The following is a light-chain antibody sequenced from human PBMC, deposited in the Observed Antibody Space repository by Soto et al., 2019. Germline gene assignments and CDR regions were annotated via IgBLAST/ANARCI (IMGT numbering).Light chain of an antibody. J-gene: IGKJ2*01. CDR2: GAS. CDR3: QQYGRLYT. Sequence: EIVLTQSPGTLSLSPGERATLSCRASQSVSSSYLAWYQQKPGQAPRLLIYGASSRATGIPDRFSGSGSGTDFTVTINRLEPEGCAVYYCQQYGRLYTCGQGTQLEIK. CDR1: QSVSSSY. V-gene: IGKV3-20*01.